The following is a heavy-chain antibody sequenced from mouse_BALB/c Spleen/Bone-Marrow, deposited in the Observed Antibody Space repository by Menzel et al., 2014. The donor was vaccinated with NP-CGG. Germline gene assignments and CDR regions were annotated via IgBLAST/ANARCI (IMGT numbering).Heavy chain of an antibody. CDR2: IDPYNGGT. Sequence: EVQVVESGPELVKPGASVKVSCKASGYAFTSYNMYWVKQSRGKSLEWTGYIDPYNGGTYYNQKFKGEATLTVDKSSSTAYMHLNSLTSEDSAVYYCARNLGYGYFDYWAQGTTLTVSS. J-gene: IGHJ2*01. CDR1: GYAFTSYN. CDR3: ARNLGYGYFDY. D-gene: IGHD3-1*01. V-gene: IGHV1S135*01.